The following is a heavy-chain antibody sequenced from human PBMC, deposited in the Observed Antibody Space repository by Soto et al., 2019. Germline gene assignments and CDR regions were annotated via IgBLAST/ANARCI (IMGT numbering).Heavy chain of an antibody. CDR2: IYYSGST. CDR1: GGSISSYY. Sequence: QVQLQESGPGLVKPSETLSLTCTVCGGSISSYYWSWIRQPPGKGLEWIGYIYYSGSTNYNPSLXXXXXXXXXXXXXXXXXXXXXXXXXXXXXXXXXXXXXXXFDIWGQGTMVTVSS. V-gene: IGHV4-59*01. CDR3: XXXXXXXFDI. J-gene: IGHJ3*02.